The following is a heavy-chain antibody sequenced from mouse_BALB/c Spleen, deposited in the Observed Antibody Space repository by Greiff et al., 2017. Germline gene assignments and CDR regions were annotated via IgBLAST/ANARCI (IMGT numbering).Heavy chain of an antibody. V-gene: IGHV2-9*02. J-gene: IGHJ4*01. CDR2: IWAGGGT. CDR1: GFSLSSYG. Sequence: QVQLKQSGPGLVEPSQTLSISCTVSGFSLSSYGVHWVRQPPGKGLEWLGVIWAGGGTNYNSALMSRLSSSTGNSKNQVFLKMNSRQTDDTAMDFCSGEADDYAIDYWGQGTSVTGSS. D-gene: IGHD2-3*01. CDR3: SGEADDYAIDY.